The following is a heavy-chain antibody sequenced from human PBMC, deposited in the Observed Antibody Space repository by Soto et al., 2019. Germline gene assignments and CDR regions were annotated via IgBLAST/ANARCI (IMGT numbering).Heavy chain of an antibody. J-gene: IGHJ6*03. CDR1: GYTFTSYD. CDR3: ARGRTANIVVVVAATPYYYYYMDV. D-gene: IGHD2-15*01. CDR2: MNPNSGNT. Sequence: GASVKVSCKASGYTFTSYDINWVRQATGQGLEWMGWMNPNSGNTGYAQKFQGRVTMTRNTSISTAYMKLSSLRSEDTVVYYCARGRTANIVVVVAATPYYYYYMDVWGKGTTVTVSS. V-gene: IGHV1-8*01.